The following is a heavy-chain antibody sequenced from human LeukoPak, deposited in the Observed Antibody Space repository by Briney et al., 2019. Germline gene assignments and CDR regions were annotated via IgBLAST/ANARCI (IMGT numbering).Heavy chain of an antibody. J-gene: IGHJ4*02. CDR2: ISAYNGNT. CDR1: GDTFTSYG. D-gene: IGHD2-15*01. Sequence: GASLKVSCKASGDTFTSYGISWVRQAPGQGLEWMGWISAYNGNTNYAQKLQGRVTMTTDTSTSTAYMELRSLRSDDTAVYYCARGVYCSGGSCYSTYFDYWGQGTLVIVSS. CDR3: ARGVYCSGGSCYSTYFDY. V-gene: IGHV1-18*01.